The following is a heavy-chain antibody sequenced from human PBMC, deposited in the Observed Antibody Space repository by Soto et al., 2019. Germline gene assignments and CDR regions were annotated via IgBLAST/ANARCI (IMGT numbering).Heavy chain of an antibody. J-gene: IGHJ4*02. V-gene: IGHV3-23*01. CDR3: AKDKVGVPGQRSYYFDY. CDR2: ITDSGGST. CDR1: GFTLSNYA. D-gene: IGHD1-26*01. Sequence: PGGSLRLSCAASGFTLSNYAMSWVRQAPGKGLEFVSSITDSGGSTYYAASVKGRFTISRDNSKNTVYLEMSSLRAEDTAVYYCAKDKVGVPGQRSYYFDYWGQGTLVTVSS.